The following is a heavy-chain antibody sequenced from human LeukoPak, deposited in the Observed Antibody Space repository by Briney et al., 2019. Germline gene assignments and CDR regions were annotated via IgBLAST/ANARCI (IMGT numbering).Heavy chain of an antibody. CDR2: IWYDGSNK. CDR3: ARAGFSSSWYADF. D-gene: IGHD6-13*01. CDR1: GFTFSSYG. Sequence: PGGSLRLSCAASGFTFSSYGMHWVRQAPGKGLEWVAVIWYDGSNKYYADSVKGRFTISRDNSKNTLYLQMNSLRAEDTAVYYCARAGFSSSWYADFWGQGTLVTVSS. V-gene: IGHV3-33*01. J-gene: IGHJ4*02.